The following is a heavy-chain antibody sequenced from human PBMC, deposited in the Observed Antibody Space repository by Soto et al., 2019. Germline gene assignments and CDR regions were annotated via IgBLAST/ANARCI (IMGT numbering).Heavy chain of an antibody. CDR1: GGSISSYY. CDR3: ARMVLVRIGVVISPQSYYYYGMDV. CDR2: IYYSGST. D-gene: IGHD3-3*01. Sequence: SETLSLTCTVSGGSISSYYWSWIRQPPGKGLEWIGYIYYSGSTNYNPSLKSRVTISVDTSKNQFSLKLSSVTAADTAVYYCARMVLVRIGVVISPQSYYYYGMDVWGQGTTVTVSS. V-gene: IGHV4-59*01. J-gene: IGHJ6*02.